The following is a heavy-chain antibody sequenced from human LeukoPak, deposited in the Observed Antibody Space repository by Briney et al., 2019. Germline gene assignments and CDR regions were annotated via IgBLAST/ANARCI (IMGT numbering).Heavy chain of an antibody. V-gene: IGHV4-59*12. D-gene: IGHD3-22*01. CDR2: IYYSGST. CDR1: GGSISSYY. J-gene: IGHJ5*02. CDR3: ARVGGTYYYDSSGYYWFDP. Sequence: SETLSLTCTVSGGSISSYYWSWIRQPPGKGLEWIGYIYYSGSTNYNPSLKSRVTMSVDTSKNQFSLKLSSVTAADTAVYYCARVGGTYYYDSSGYYWFDPWGQGTLVTVSS.